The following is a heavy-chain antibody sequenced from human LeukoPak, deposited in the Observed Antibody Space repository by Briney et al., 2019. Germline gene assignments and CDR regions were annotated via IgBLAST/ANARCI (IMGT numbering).Heavy chain of an antibody. CDR2: IYYSGST. D-gene: IGHD3-22*01. CDR1: GGSISSYY. Sequence: PSETLSLTCTVSGGSISSYYWSWIRQPPGKGLEWIGYIYYSGSTNYNPSLKSRVTISVDTSKNQFFLKLSSVTAADTAVYYCAGTYYYDSSGYYVPSRAFDIWGQGTMVTVAS. J-gene: IGHJ3*02. CDR3: AGTYYYDSSGYYVPSRAFDI. V-gene: IGHV4-59*08.